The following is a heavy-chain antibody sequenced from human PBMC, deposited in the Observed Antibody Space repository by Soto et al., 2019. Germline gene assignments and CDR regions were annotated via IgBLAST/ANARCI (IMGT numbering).Heavy chain of an antibody. CDR3: AKDVTMVRGVMRGGAFDI. CDR1: GFTFDDYA. V-gene: IGHV3-9*01. CDR2: ISWNSGSI. Sequence: EVQLVESGGGLVQPGRSLRLSCAASGFTFDDYAMHWVRQAPGKGLEWVSGISWNSGSIGYADSVKGRFTISRDNAKKSLYLQMNSLRAEDTALYYCAKDVTMVRGVMRGGAFDIWGQGTMVTVSS. D-gene: IGHD3-10*01. J-gene: IGHJ3*02.